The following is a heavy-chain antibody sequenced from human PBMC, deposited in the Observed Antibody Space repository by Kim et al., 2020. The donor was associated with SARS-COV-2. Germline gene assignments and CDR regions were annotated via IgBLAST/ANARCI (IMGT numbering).Heavy chain of an antibody. J-gene: IGHJ4*02. V-gene: IGHV3-23*01. D-gene: IGHD6-19*01. CDR2: ISAGGGTT. CDR3: AKVSSGWTGFVDY. CDR1: GFTFSSYG. Sequence: GGSLRLSCAASGFTFSSYGMSWVRQAPGKGLEWVSTISAGGGTTSYADSVKGRFTISRDNSKSTLSLQMNSLRAEDTAVYYCAKVSSGWTGFVDYWGQGTLVTVSS.